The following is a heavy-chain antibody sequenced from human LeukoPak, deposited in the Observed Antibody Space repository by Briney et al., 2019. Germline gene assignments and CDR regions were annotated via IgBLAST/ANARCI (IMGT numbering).Heavy chain of an antibody. J-gene: IGHJ4*02. CDR3: TRGPGIAAAGLFDY. CDR2: INHSGST. D-gene: IGHD6-13*01. V-gene: IGHV4-34*01. CDR1: GGSFGGYY. Sequence: SETLSLTCAVYGGSFGGYYWSWIRQPPGKGLEWIGEINHSGSTNYNPSLKSRVTISVDTSKNQFSLKLSSVTAADTAVYYCTRGPGIAAAGLFDYWGQGTLVTVSS.